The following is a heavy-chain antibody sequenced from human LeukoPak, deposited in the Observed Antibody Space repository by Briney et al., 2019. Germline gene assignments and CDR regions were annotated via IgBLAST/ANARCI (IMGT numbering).Heavy chain of an antibody. CDR3: ARAGIAAAGRGWFDP. Sequence: PSETLSLTCTVSGYSISSGYYWGWIRQPPGKGLEWIGSIYHSGSTYYNPSLKSRVTISVDTSKNQFSLKLSSVTAADTAVYYCARAGIAAAGRGWFDPWGQGTLVTVSS. V-gene: IGHV4-38-2*02. CDR1: GYSISSGYY. CDR2: IYHSGST. J-gene: IGHJ5*02. D-gene: IGHD6-13*01.